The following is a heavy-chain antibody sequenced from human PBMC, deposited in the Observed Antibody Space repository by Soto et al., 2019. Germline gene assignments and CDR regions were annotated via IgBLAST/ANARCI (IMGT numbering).Heavy chain of an antibody. J-gene: IGHJ6*03. V-gene: IGHV4-59*01. CDR3: AREIGDIVVVVAANKNYYYYYMDV. D-gene: IGHD2-15*01. Sequence: PSETLSLTCTVSGGSIISYYWSWIRQPPGKGLEWIGYIYYSGSTNYNPSLKSRVTISVDTSKNQFSLKLSSVTAADTAVYYCAREIGDIVVVVAANKNYYYYYMDVWGKGTTVTVSS. CDR1: GGSIISYY. CDR2: IYYSGST.